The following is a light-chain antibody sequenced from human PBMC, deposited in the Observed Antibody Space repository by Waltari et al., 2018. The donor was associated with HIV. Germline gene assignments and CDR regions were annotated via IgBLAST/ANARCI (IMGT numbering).Light chain of an antibody. J-gene: IGLJ2*01. CDR3: AAWDDSLSGRGV. V-gene: IGLV1-47*01. CDR1: SSNIGSKY. Sequence: QSVLTQPPSASGTPGQRVTISCSGSSSNIGSKYVYWYQQLPGTAPKLLIYRNYQGPSGVTDRFSGSKSGTSASLAISGLRSEDEADYYCAAWDDSLSGRGVFGGGTKLTVL. CDR2: RNY.